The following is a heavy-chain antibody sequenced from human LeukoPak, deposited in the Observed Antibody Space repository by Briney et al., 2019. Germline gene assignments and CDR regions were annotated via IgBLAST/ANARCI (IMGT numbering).Heavy chain of an antibody. CDR1: GFTVSSNF. V-gene: IGHV3-66*04. D-gene: IGHD5-18*01. CDR2: IYSGGST. CDR3: ARRGHGYGSPFDY. J-gene: IGHJ4*02. Sequence: GGSLRLSCAASGFTVSSNFMSWVRQAPGKGLEWVSMIYSGGSTYYADSVKGRFTISRDNSKNTLDLQMNSLRAEDTAVYYCARRGHGYGSPFDYWGQGTLVTVSS.